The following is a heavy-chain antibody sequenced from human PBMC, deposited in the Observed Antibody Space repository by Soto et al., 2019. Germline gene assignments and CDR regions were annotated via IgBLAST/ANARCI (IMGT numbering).Heavy chain of an antibody. CDR3: ARVGYYYDSSGLDAFDI. Sequence: GGSLRLSCAAYGFTFSSYWMHWVRQAPGKGLEWVSRINSDGSTTDYADYVKGRFTISRDNAKNTLYLQMNSVRAEDTAVYYCARVGYYYDSSGLDAFDIWGQGTMVTVSS. CDR2: INSDGSTT. V-gene: IGHV3-74*01. CDR1: GFTFSSYW. D-gene: IGHD3-22*01. J-gene: IGHJ3*02.